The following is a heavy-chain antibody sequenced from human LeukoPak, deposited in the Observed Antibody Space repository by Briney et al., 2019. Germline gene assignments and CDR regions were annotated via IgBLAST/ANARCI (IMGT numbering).Heavy chain of an antibody. Sequence: ASVKVSCKASGYTFTGYYMHWVRQAPGQGLEWMGWINANSGGTDYAQKFQDRVTMTRDTSISTAYMELSRLRSDDTAVYYCAKEQSSSGFFDYWGQGTLVTVSS. CDR3: AKEQSSSGFFDY. D-gene: IGHD6-6*01. CDR2: INANSGGT. V-gene: IGHV1-2*02. CDR1: GYTFTGYY. J-gene: IGHJ4*02.